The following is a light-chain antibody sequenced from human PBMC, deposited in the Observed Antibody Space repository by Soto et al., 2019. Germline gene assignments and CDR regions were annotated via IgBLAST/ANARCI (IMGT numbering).Light chain of an antibody. Sequence: QSALTQPASVSGSPGQSITISCTGTSSDVGGYNFVSWYQHHPGKAPKLMIYDVSNRPSGVSNRFSGSKSGNTASLTISGVQAEDEADYHCSSYTSSYSVVFGGGTQLTVL. J-gene: IGLJ2*01. CDR3: SSYTSSYSVV. CDR1: SSDVGGYNF. V-gene: IGLV2-14*03. CDR2: DVS.